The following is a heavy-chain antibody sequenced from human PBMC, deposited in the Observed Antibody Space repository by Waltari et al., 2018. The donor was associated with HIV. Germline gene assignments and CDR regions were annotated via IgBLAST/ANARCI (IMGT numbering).Heavy chain of an antibody. Sequence: EVHLLASGGGLVKPGGSLRLSCAASGLSLSTYAMSWLRQAPGKGLEWVSSISGEGDTTYYADSVKGRFTISRDNSKNTLSLQMNSLRGEDTAVYYCAKGVTYDLLTGFSPLDSWGQGTLVTVSS. CDR2: ISGEGDTT. CDR3: AKGVTYDLLTGFSPLDS. CDR1: GLSLSTYA. V-gene: IGHV3-23*01. J-gene: IGHJ5*01. D-gene: IGHD3-9*01.